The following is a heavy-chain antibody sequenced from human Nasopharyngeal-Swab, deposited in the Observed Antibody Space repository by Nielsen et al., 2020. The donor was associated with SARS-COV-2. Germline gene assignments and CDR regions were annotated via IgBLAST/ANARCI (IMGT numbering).Heavy chain of an antibody. D-gene: IGHD3-16*01. J-gene: IGHJ4*02. CDR3: AASQWGEYFDY. Sequence: AAVKVSCKVSGSTLTEISMHGVRQAHGRGGEWMGGFDPEDGETIYAQKFQGRVTMTEDTSIDTAYMELRSLRSQDTAVYYCAASQWGEYFDYWGQGTLVSVSS. V-gene: IGHV1-24*01. CDR2: FDPEDGET. CDR1: GSTLTEIS.